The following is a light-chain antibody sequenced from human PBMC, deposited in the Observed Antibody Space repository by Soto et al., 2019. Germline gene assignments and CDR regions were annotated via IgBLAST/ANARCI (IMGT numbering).Light chain of an antibody. CDR1: SSDVGGYNY. CDR2: EVS. V-gene: IGLV2-14*01. J-gene: IGLJ3*02. CDR3: GSYTSSNTLV. Sequence: QSVLTQPASVSGSPGQSITISCTGTSSDVGGYNYVSWYQQHPGKAPKLMIYEVSNRPSGVSNRFSSSKSGNTASLTISGLQAEDEADYYCGSYTSSNTLVFGGGTKLTVL.